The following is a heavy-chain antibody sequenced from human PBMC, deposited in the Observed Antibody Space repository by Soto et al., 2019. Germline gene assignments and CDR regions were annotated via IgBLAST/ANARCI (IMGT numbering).Heavy chain of an antibody. J-gene: IGHJ4*02. D-gene: IGHD6-19*01. Sequence: QVQLVQSGAEEKKPGASVKVSCKASGYTFTSYAMHWVRQAPGQRLEWMGWINAGNGNTKYSQKFQGRVTITRDTSASTAYMELSSLRSADTAVYYCARAVAVPAAFAYWGQGTLVTVSS. CDR1: GYTFTSYA. CDR2: INAGNGNT. V-gene: IGHV1-3*05. CDR3: ARAVAVPAAFAY.